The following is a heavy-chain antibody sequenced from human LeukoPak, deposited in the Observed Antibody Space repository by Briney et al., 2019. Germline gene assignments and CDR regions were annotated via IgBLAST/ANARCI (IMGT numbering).Heavy chain of an antibody. Sequence: PSETLSLTCTVFGGSISSSSYYWGWIRQPPGKGLEWIGSIYYSGNTYYNPSPKSRVTISVDTSKSQFSLKLSSVTAADTAVYYCARSRIAARPDEFDYWGQGTLVTVSS. CDR3: ARSRIAARPDEFDY. D-gene: IGHD6-6*01. CDR1: GGSISSSSYY. CDR2: IYYSGNT. J-gene: IGHJ4*02. V-gene: IGHV4-39*01.